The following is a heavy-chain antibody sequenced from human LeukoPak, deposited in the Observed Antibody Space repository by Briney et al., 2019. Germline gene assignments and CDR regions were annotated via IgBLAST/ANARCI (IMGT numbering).Heavy chain of an antibody. CDR1: GGSISSYY. J-gene: IGHJ5*02. Sequence: SETLSLTCTVSGGSISSYYWNWIRQPAGKGLEWIGRIYTSGSTNYNPSLKSRVTMSLDASKNQFSLELNSVTPADTAVYYCARGGNYWPQWWFDPWGRGTLVSVSS. CDR3: ARGGNYWPQWWFDP. D-gene: IGHD1-26*01. V-gene: IGHV4-4*07. CDR2: IYTSGST.